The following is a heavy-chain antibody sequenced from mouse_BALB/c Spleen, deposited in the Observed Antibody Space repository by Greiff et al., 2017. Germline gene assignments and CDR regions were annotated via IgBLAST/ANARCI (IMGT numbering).Heavy chain of an antibody. CDR2: INSNGGST. Sequence: VQLKESGGGLVQPGGSLKLSCAASGFTFSSYGMSWVRQTPDKRLELVATINSNGGSTYYPDSVKGRFTISRDNAKNTLYLQMSSLKSEDTAMYYCARDDGYYGAMDYWGQGTSVTVSS. D-gene: IGHD2-3*01. CDR3: ARDDGYYGAMDY. J-gene: IGHJ4*01. CDR1: GFTFSSYG. V-gene: IGHV5-6-3*01.